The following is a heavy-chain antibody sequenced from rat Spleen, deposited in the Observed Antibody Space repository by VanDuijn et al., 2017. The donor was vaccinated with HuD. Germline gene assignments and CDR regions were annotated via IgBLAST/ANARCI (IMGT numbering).Heavy chain of an antibody. V-gene: IGHV2-15*01. J-gene: IGHJ3*01. Sequence: QVQLKESGPGLVQPSQTLSLTCTVSGFSLTNYGVSWVRQPPGKGLEWIGAIWSGGNTDYNSALKSRLSISRDTSKSQVLLKMNRLQTEDTAMYFCAREGHTMDRATYWFAYWGQGTLVTVSS. CDR3: AREGHTMDRATYWFAY. CDR2: IWSGGNT. D-gene: IGHD1-9*01. CDR1: GFSLTNYG.